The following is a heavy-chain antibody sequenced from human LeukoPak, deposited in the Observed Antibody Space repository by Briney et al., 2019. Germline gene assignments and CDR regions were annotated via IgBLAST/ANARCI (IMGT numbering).Heavy chain of an antibody. J-gene: IGHJ4*02. CDR1: GFTFSSYA. Sequence: GGSLRLSCAASGFTFSSYAMHWVRQAPGKGLEWVAVISYDGSNKYYADSVKGRFTISRDNSKNTLYLQMNSLRAEDTAVYYCARDPGSSPPGDYWGQGTLVTVSS. D-gene: IGHD7-27*01. CDR3: ARDPGSSPPGDY. V-gene: IGHV3-30*04. CDR2: ISYDGSNK.